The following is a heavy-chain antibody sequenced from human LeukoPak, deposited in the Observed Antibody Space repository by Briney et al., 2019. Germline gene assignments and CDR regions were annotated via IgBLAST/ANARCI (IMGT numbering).Heavy chain of an antibody. V-gene: IGHV4-61*02. J-gene: IGHJ4*02. CDR3: ASAPRVGIAARPYY. CDR1: GGSISSGSYY. D-gene: IGHD6-6*01. CDR2: IYTSGST. Sequence: SETLSLTCTVSGGSISSGSYYWSWIRQPAGKGLEWIGRIYTSGSTNYNPSLKSRVTISVDTSKNQFSLKLSSVTAADTAVYYCASAPRVGIAARPYYWGQGTLVTVSS.